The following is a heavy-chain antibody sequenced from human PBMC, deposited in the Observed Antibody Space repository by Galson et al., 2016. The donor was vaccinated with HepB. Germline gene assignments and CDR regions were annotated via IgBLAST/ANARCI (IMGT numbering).Heavy chain of an antibody. CDR2: GNPRTGST. CDR1: GYTFINYY. J-gene: IGHJ6*02. Sequence: SVKVSCKASGYTFINYYMHWVRQAPGQGLEWMGIGNPRTGSTRYAQKFQDRVTVTRDTSTSTVYMELSSLRSEDTAVYYCARDRCSKSLKGYGMDVWGQGTTVTVSS. D-gene: IGHD4/OR15-4a*01. V-gene: IGHV1-46*01. CDR3: ARDRCSKSLKGYGMDV.